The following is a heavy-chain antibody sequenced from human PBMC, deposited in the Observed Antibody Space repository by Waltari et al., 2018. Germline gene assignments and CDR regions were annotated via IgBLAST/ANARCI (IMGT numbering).Heavy chain of an antibody. CDR2: TYYRSQWYY. V-gene: IGHV6-1*02. J-gene: IGHJ4*02. Sequence: QVQLQQSGPRLVKPSQTLSLTFPISGDSVSSHNPAWNWIRQSPSRGLEWLGRTYYRSQWYYDYAVSVKSRITIKPDTSRNQFSLQLNSVGPEDTAVYYCARELENIFDYWGRGTLVSVSS. CDR1: GDSVSSHNPA. CDR3: ARELENIFDY.